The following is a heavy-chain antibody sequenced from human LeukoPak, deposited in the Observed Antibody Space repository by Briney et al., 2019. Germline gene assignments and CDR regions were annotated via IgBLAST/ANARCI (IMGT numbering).Heavy chain of an antibody. D-gene: IGHD6-6*01. CDR2: INPSGGST. CDR1: GYTFTSYS. J-gene: IGHJ4*02. Sequence: ASVKVSCKASGYTFTSYSMHWVRQAPGQGLEWMGIINPSGGSTYYAQKFQGRVTMTRDTSTSTVYMELSSLRSEDTAVCYCARQSEYSSSPGTSDYWGQGTLVTVSS. CDR3: ARQSEYSSSPGTSDY. V-gene: IGHV1-46*01.